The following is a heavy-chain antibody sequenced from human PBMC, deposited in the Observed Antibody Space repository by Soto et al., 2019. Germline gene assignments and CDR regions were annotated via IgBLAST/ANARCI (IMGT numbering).Heavy chain of an antibody. CDR2: IWYDGSNK. V-gene: IGHV3-33*01. J-gene: IGHJ3*02. Sequence: PGGSLRLSCAASGFTFSSYGMHWVRQAPGKGLEWVAVIWYDGSNKYYADSVKGRFTISRDNSKNTLYLQMNSLRAEDTAVYYCARERPEWDDSSAWDAFDIWGQGTMVTVSS. CDR3: ARERPEWDDSSAWDAFDI. D-gene: IGHD3-22*01. CDR1: GFTFSSYG.